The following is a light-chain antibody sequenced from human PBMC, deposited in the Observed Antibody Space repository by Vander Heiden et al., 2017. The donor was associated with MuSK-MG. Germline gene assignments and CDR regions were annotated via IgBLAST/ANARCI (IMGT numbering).Light chain of an antibody. V-gene: IGKV4-1*01. CDR1: QSVLYSSNNKNY. CDR3: QQYDDPPLT. J-gene: IGKJ4*01. CDR2: WAS. Sequence: DIVVTQSPDSLVWLPGEGATINCKSSQSVLYSSNNKNYLACYQQKPGQPPKLLIYWASTRECGVPGRFSGSGSGTDFTLTISSLHAEDVAVYYCQQYDDPPLTFGGGTKVEIK.